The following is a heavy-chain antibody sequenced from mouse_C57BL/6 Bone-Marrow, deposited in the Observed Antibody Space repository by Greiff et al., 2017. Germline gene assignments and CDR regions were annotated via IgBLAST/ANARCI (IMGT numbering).Heavy chain of an antibody. Sequence: VQLQQSGAELVKPGASVKLSCTASGFNIKDYYMHWVKQRTEQGLEWIGRIDPEDGETKYAPKFPGKDTITADTSSNTAYLQLSSLTSEDTAVYYCARDDGYDGSYFDYWGQGTTLTVSS. D-gene: IGHD2-2*01. J-gene: IGHJ2*01. CDR1: GFNIKDYY. CDR3: ARDDGYDGSYFDY. CDR2: IDPEDGET. V-gene: IGHV14-2*01.